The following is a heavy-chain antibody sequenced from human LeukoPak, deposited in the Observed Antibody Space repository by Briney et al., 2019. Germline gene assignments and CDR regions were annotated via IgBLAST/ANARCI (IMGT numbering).Heavy chain of an antibody. CDR3: ARGGGRDGYNVDY. CDR2: IKEGGSDK. J-gene: IGHJ4*02. D-gene: IGHD5-24*01. Sequence: GGSLRLSCAASGFTFSSYWMGWVRQAPGRGLEWLANIKEGGSDKYYVDSVKGRFTISRDNAKNALYLQMNSLRAEDTAVYYCARGGGRDGYNVDYWGQGTLVTVSS. V-gene: IGHV3-7*04. CDR1: GFTFSSYW.